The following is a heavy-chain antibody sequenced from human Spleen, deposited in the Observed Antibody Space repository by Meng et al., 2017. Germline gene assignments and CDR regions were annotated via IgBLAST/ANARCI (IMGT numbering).Heavy chain of an antibody. CDR3: AKGVVGALSWFDP. CDR1: GFTFSSYD. V-gene: IGHV3-23*01. D-gene: IGHD1-26*01. J-gene: IGHJ5*02. Sequence: GGSLRLSCAASGFTFSSYDMSWVRQAPRMGLEWVSGVSGSGDSTYYADSVKGRFTISRDNSKNTLYLQMNSLRAEDTAVYYCAKGVVGALSWFDPWGQGTLVTVSS. CDR2: VSGSGDST.